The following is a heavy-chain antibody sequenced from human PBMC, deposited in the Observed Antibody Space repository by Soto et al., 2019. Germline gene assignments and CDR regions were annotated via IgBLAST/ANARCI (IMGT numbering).Heavy chain of an antibody. CDR1: GGSISSGGYY. CDR2: IYFSGST. Sequence: QVQLQESGPGLAKPSQTLSLTCAISGGSISSGGYYWSWIRQHPGRGLEWIGYIYFSGSTYYNPSLKSRVSISIDTSKSHFSLSLNSVTDADTAVYYCARYVAYQIAAFDVWGQGTMVTVSS. V-gene: IGHV4-31*11. J-gene: IGHJ3*01. D-gene: IGHD2-2*01. CDR3: ARYVAYQIAAFDV.